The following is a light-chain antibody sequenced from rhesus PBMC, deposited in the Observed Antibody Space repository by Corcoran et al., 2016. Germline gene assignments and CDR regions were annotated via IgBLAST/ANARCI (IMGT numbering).Light chain of an antibody. CDR2: GAS. CDR3: QQSSNLYS. CDR1: QSVGSY. Sequence: ETVVTQSPATLSLSPGERATLSCRASQSVGSYLAWYQQKLGRAPRHRIYGASNRATGIPDRFSGRGSGTDFTLTISSLEPEDVGVYYCQQSSNLYSFGQGTKVEIK. J-gene: IGKJ2*01. V-gene: IGKV3-24*04.